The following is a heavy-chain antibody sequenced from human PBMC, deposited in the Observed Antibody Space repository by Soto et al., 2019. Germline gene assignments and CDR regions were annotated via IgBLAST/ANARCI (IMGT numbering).Heavy chain of an antibody. CDR2: FDPEDGET. J-gene: IGHJ4*02. D-gene: IGHD2-15*01. Sequence: VASVKVSCKVSGYTLTELSMHWVRQAPGKGLEWMGGFDPEDGETIYAQKFQGRVTMTEDTSTDTAYMELSSLRSEDTAVYYCATIPSSGGRYYFDYWGQGTLVTVSS. CDR3: ATIPSSGGRYYFDY. CDR1: GYTLTELS. V-gene: IGHV1-24*01.